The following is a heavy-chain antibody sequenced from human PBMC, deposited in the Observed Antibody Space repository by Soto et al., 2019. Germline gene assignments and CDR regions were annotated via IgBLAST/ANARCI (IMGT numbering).Heavy chain of an antibody. CDR1: GGSVSSGSYY. D-gene: IGHD6-13*01. CDR2: MYNSGNY. Sequence: SETLSLTCTVSGGSVSSGSYYWSWIRQPPGKGLEWIGYMYNSGNYDYNPSLKSRVTISVDTFKNQFSLKLNSVTAADTAVYYCACGSSASAYIDYWGQGTLVTVSS. V-gene: IGHV4-61*01. J-gene: IGHJ4*02. CDR3: ACGSSASAYIDY.